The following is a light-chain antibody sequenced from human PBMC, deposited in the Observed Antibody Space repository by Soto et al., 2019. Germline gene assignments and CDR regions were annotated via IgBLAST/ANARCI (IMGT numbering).Light chain of an antibody. V-gene: IGKV3-20*01. CDR3: QQYGSSHTT. Sequence: EIVLTQSPGTVSLSPGERATLSCRASQSISSSYLAWYQLKPGQSPRLLIYGVSSRATGTPDRFSGSGSGTDFTLTINRLQPEDFAVYYCQQYGSSHTTFGQGTRLEIK. J-gene: IGKJ5*01. CDR2: GVS. CDR1: QSISSSY.